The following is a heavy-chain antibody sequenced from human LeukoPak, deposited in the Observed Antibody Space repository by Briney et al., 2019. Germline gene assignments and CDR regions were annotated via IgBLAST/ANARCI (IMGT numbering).Heavy chain of an antibody. V-gene: IGHV3-43D*03. CDR3: AREAFLVSEYFQH. CDR2: IGWDGSAT. CDR1: GFRFDDYA. D-gene: IGHD1-26*01. Sequence: GGSLRLSCVGSGFRFDDYAMSWVRQTPGKGLEWVSLIGWDGSATYYASSVRRRFTVSRDYSKNSVYLQMDSLRSDDTALYYCAREAFLVSEYFQHWGQGTLVTVSS. J-gene: IGHJ1*01.